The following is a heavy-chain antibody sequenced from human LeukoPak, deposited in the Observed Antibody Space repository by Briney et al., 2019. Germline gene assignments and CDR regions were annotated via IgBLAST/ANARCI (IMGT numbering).Heavy chain of an antibody. CDR2: ISSSGSTI. V-gene: IGHV3-11*01. CDR1: GFTFSDYY. CDR3: ARDPSSGYAMDY. Sequence: GGSLRLSCAASGFTFSDYYMSCIRQAPGKGLEWVSYISSSGSTIYYADSVKGRFTISRDNAKNSLYLQMNSLRAEDTAVYYCARDPSSGYAMDYWGQGTLVTVSS. J-gene: IGHJ4*02. D-gene: IGHD5-12*01.